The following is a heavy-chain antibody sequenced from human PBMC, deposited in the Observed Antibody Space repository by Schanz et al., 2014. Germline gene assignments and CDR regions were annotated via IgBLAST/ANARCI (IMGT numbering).Heavy chain of an antibody. J-gene: IGHJ4*02. CDR2: IRYDGNNK. V-gene: IGHV3-30*02. D-gene: IGHD6-19*01. CDR3: AKDLAVAGDY. CDR1: GFTVNTYK. Sequence: VQLVASGGGLVKPGGSLRLSCAASGFTVNTYKMNWVRQGPGKGLEWVAFIRYDGNNKYYADSVKGRFTISRDNSKNTMYLQMNSLRAEDTAVYYCAKDLAVAGDYWGQGTLVTVSS.